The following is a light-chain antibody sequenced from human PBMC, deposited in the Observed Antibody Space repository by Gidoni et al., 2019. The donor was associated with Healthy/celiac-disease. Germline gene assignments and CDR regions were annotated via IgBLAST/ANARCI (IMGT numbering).Light chain of an antibody. J-gene: IGKJ3*01. CDR2: KAS. CDR1: QSISSW. V-gene: IGKV1-5*03. CDR3: QPYNSYSQT. Sequence: DIQMTQSPSTLSASVGDRVTITCRASQSISSWLAWYQQKPGKAPKLLIYKASSLESGVPSRFSGSGSGTEFTLTISSLQPDDFATYYCQPYNSYSQTFGPGTKVDIK.